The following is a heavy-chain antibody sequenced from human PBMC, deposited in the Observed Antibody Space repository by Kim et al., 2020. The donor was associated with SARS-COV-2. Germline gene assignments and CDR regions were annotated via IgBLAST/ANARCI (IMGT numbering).Heavy chain of an antibody. Sequence: GGSLRLSCAASGFTFSSYAMHWVRQAPGKGLEYVSPISSNGGSKYYANSVKGRFTISRDNSKNTLYLQMGSLRAEDMAVYYCARDPHVDTAKRALVVITYGVDYSGQGTLGTVSS. D-gene: IGHD3-22*01. CDR2: ISSNGGSK. J-gene: IGHJ4*02. CDR1: GFTFSSYA. CDR3: ARDPHVDTAKRALVVITYGVDY. V-gene: IGHV3-64*01.